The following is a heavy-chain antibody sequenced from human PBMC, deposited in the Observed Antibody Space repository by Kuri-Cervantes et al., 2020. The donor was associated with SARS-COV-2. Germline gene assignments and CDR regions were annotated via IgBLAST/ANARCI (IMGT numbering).Heavy chain of an antibody. CDR2: IYHSGST. CDR1: GYSISSGYY. V-gene: IGHV4-38-2*02. Sequence: SETLSLTCTVSGYSISSGYYWGWIRQPPGKGLEWIGSIYHSGSTYYNPSLKSRITISVDTSKNQFFLKLSSVTAVDTAVYYCARLLPGPVDYWGQGTLVTVSS. J-gene: IGHJ4*02. CDR3: ARLLPGPVDY. D-gene: IGHD2-15*01.